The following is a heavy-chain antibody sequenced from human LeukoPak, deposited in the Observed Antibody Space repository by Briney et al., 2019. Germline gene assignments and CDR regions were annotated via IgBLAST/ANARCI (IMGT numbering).Heavy chain of an antibody. D-gene: IGHD6-6*01. J-gene: IGHJ4*02. CDR1: GFTFGAYW. Sequence: GGSLRLSCGASGFTFGAYWMYWVRQAPGKGLKWVGCIKGDGSEKHYADSAKGRFTISRDNAKNSLFLQMNSLRVEDTAVYYCARDGVSSSPDFDRWGQGTLVTVS. CDR3: ARDGVSSSPDFDR. CDR2: IKGDGSEK. V-gene: IGHV3-7*01.